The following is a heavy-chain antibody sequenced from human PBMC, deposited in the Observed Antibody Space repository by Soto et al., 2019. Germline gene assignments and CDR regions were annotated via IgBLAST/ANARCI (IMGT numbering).Heavy chain of an antibody. CDR1: GGSISSSSYY. D-gene: IGHD1-7*01. V-gene: IGHV4-39*07. CDR2: IHYSGST. CDR3: ATGGNTHRTFDY. J-gene: IGHJ4*02. Sequence: SETLSLTCTVSGGSISSSSYYWGWIRQPPGKGLEWIGSIHYSGSTYYKASLKSRVTISVDTSKNQFSLKLSSVTAADTAVYYCATGGNTHRTFDYWGQGTLVTVSS.